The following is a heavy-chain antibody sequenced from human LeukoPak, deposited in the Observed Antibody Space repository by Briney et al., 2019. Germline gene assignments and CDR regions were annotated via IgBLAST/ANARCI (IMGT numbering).Heavy chain of an antibody. CDR3: ARGVGYDFWTPHYFLDY. CDR1: GGSISSYY. V-gene: IGHV4-4*07. J-gene: IGHJ4*02. Sequence: SETLSLTCTVSGGSISSYYWSWIRQPAGKGLEWIGRIYTSGSTNYNPSLKSRVTMSVDTSKNQFSLKLSSVTAADTAVYYCARGVGYDFWTPHYFLDYWGQGTLVTVSS. CDR2: IYTSGST. D-gene: IGHD3-3*01.